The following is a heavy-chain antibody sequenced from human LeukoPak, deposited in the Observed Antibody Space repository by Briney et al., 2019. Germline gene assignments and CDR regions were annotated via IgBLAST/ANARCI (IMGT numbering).Heavy chain of an antibody. CDR3: ARDVRDKGTVVTAGY. D-gene: IGHD4-23*01. CDR2: IIPILGIA. CDR1: GGTFSSYA. V-gene: IGHV1-69*04. J-gene: IGHJ4*02. Sequence: GASVKVSCKASGGTFSSYAISWVRQAPGQGLEWMGRIIPILGIANYAQKFQGRVTITADKSTSTACMELSSLRSEDTAVYYCARDVRDKGTVVTAGYWGQGTLVTVSS.